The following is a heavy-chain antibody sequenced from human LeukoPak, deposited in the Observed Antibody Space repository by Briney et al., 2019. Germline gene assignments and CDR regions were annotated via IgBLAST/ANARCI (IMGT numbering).Heavy chain of an antibody. CDR3: AADFYTSYHLGY. CDR2: IYKSGTI. D-gene: IGHD3-16*01. J-gene: IGHJ4*02. CDR1: GFTVTVNY. V-gene: IGHV3-66*01. Sequence: GGSLRLSCAVSGFTVTVNYMSWVRQAPGKGLEWVSIIYKSGTISYSDSVKGRFIISRDSSTNTLSLQMTSLRAEDTAVYYCAADFYTSYHLGYWGQGTLVTVSS.